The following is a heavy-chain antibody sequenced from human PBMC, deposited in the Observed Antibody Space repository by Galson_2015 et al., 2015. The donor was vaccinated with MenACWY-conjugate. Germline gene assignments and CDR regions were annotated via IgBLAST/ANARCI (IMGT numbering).Heavy chain of an antibody. Sequence: SLRLSCAASGFSFSSSGMHWVRQAPVKGLEWLSFIRNDGSNTYYVDSVKGRFTNSRDNSKNTLFLQMNGLRVDDSAVYYCAKEGSRGVKYNYYMDVWGKGTTVTVSS. CDR2: IRNDGSNT. CDR3: AKEGSRGVKYNYYMDV. CDR1: GFSFSSSG. D-gene: IGHD3-10*01. V-gene: IGHV3-30*02. J-gene: IGHJ6*03.